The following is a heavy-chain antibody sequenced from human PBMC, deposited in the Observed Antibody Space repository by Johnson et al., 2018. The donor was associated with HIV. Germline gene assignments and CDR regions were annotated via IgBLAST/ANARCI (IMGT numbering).Heavy chain of an antibody. V-gene: IGHV3-30*19. Sequence: QVHLVESGGGVVQPGRSLRLSCAASGFPFSSYGMHWVRQAPGKGLEWVALIWYDGSNKYYADSVKGRFTISRDNSKNTLYLQMNSLRAEDTAVYYCARGPHEVVVVAATSAFDIWGQGTMVTVSS. CDR3: ARGPHEVVVVAATSAFDI. CDR1: GFPFSSYG. D-gene: IGHD2-15*01. J-gene: IGHJ3*02. CDR2: IWYDGSNK.